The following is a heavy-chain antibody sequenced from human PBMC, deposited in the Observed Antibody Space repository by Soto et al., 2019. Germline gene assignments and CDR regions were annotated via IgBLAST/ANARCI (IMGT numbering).Heavy chain of an antibody. D-gene: IGHD2-15*01. J-gene: IGHJ4*02. CDR1: GGSISSSSYY. Sequence: SETLSLTCTVSGGSISSSSYYWGWIRQPPGKGLEWIGSIYYSGSTYYNPSLKSRVTISVDTSKNQFSLKLSSVTAADTAVYYCASCSGGSCYWVYWGQGTLVTVSS. V-gene: IGHV4-39*01. CDR2: IYYSGST. CDR3: ASCSGGSCYWVY.